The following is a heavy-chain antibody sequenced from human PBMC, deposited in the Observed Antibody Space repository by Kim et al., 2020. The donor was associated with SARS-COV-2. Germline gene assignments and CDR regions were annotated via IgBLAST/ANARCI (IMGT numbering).Heavy chain of an antibody. V-gene: IGHV3-21*01. CDR3: ARDRRVMAATFALVY. Sequence: GGSLRLSCAVSGFTFNTYSMNWVRQAPGQGMEWVSFISSSSTYINYADPVKGRFTISRDNTKNTLYLLMKSLRVEDTAVYYFARDRRVMAATFALVYWG. D-gene: IGHD2-21*01. CDR2: ISSSSTYI. J-gene: IGHJ4*01. CDR1: GFTFNTYS.